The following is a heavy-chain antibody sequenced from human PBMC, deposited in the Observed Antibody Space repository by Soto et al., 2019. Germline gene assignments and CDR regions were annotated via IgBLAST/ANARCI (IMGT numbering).Heavy chain of an antibody. J-gene: IGHJ4*02. D-gene: IGHD6-6*01. Sequence: GLSLRVPCSGSAFTFSNYAMSWVRLAPGKGIEWVSAISSAVNTYYADAVKGRFTISRDHSKNTFSLQMNRQRDEDTAVYYCPKQVRDGTSSPYYFDYWGQGTLVTVPS. CDR1: AFTFSNYA. CDR3: PKQVRDGTSSPYYFDY. CDR2: ISSAVNT. V-gene: IGHV3-23*01.